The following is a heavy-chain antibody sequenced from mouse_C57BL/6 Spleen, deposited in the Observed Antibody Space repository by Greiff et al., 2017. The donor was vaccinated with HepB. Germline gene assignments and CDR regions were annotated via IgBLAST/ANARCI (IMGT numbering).Heavy chain of an antibody. J-gene: IGHJ4*01. Sequence: EVQGVESGGGLVKPGGSLKLSCAASGFTFSSYAMSWVRQTPEKRLEWVATISDGGSYTYYPDNVKGRFTISRDNAKNNLYLQMSHLKSEDTAMYYCARAHDYGDAMDYWGQGTSVTVSS. CDR3: ARAHDYGDAMDY. D-gene: IGHD2-4*01. V-gene: IGHV5-4*01. CDR2: ISDGGSYT. CDR1: GFTFSSYA.